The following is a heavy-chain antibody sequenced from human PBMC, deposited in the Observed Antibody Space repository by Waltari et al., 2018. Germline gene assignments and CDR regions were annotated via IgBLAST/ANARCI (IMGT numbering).Heavy chain of an antibody. V-gene: IGHV1-69*08. CDR2: IIPIFGTA. D-gene: IGHD3-10*01. Sequence: VQLVQSGAEVKKPGSSVKVSCKASGGTFSSYAISWVRQAPGQGLEWMGRIIPIFGTANYAQKFQGRVTITADKSTSTAYMELSSLRSEDTAVYYCARDTSTYYYGSGSYSPWGQGTLVTVSS. CDR1: GGTFSSYA. CDR3: ARDTSTYYYGSGSYSP. J-gene: IGHJ5*02.